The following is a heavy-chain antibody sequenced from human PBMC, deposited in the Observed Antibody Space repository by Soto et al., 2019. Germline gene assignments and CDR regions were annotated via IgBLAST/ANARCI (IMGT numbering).Heavy chain of an antibody. CDR2: IIPVFGTA. D-gene: IGHD3-10*01. Sequence: SVKVSCKASGDTFTSYAMHWVRQAPGQRLEWMGGIIPVFGTANYAQKFQGRVTITADESTSTAYMELSSLRSEDTAVYYCARSPMVRTSGWFDPWGQGTLVTSPQ. CDR1: GDTFTSYA. J-gene: IGHJ5*02. CDR3: ARSPMVRTSGWFDP. V-gene: IGHV1-69*13.